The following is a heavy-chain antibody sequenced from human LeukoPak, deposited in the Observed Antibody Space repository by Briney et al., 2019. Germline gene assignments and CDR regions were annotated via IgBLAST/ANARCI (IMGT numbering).Heavy chain of an antibody. V-gene: IGHV4-39*01. Sequence: SETLSLTCTVSGDSISSSSYYWGWIRHPPGQGLEWIGSIHYSGNTYYNPSLKSRVTISVDTSKNHFSLKLTSVTAADTSVYYCARRRGANDYFDYWGQGTLVTVSS. J-gene: IGHJ4*02. CDR1: GDSISSSSYY. CDR2: IHYSGNT. D-gene: IGHD4/OR15-4a*01. CDR3: ARRRGANDYFDY.